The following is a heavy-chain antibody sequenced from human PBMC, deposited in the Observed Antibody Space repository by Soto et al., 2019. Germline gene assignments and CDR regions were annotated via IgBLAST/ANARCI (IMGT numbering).Heavy chain of an antibody. V-gene: IGHV4-39*01. CDR2: IYYSGST. D-gene: IGHD6-19*01. CDR3: ATVAGNYYYGMDV. J-gene: IGHJ6*02. Sequence: PSETLSLTCTVSGGSISSSSYYWGWIRQPPGKGLEWIGSIYYSGSTYYNPSLKSRVTISVDTSKNQFSLKLSSVTAADTAVYYCATVAGNYYYGMDVWGQGTTVTVS. CDR1: GGSISSSSYY.